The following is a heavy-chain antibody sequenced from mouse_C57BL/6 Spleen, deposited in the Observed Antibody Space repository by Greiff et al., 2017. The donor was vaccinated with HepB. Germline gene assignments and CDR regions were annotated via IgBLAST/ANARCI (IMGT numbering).Heavy chain of an antibody. CDR1: GYSITSGYY. D-gene: IGHD1-1*01. Sequence: VQLQQSGPGLVKPSQSLSLTCSVTGYSITSGYYWNWIRQFPGNKLEWMGYISYDGSNNYNPSLNNRISLTRDTSKNQFFLTLNSVTTEDTATYYCAREITTVVPYYFDYWGQGTTLTVSS. CDR2: ISYDGSN. CDR3: AREITTVVPYYFDY. J-gene: IGHJ2*01. V-gene: IGHV3-6*01.